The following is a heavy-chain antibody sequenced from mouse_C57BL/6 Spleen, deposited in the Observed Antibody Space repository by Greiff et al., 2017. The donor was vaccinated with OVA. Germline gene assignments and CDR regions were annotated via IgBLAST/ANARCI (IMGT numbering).Heavy chain of an antibody. J-gene: IGHJ1*03. CDR3: ARRIWYFDV. V-gene: IGHV1-69*01. CDR1: GYTFTSYW. Sequence: VQLQQSGAELVMPGASVKLSCKASGYTFTSYWMHWVKQRPGQGLEWIGEIDPSDSYTNYNQKFKGKSTLTVDKSSSTAYMQLSSLTSEDSAVYYCARRIWYFDVWGTGTTVTVSS. CDR2: IDPSDSYT.